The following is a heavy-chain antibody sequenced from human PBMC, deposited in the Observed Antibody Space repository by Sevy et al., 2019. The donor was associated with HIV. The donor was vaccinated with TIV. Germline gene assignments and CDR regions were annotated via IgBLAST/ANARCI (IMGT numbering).Heavy chain of an antibody. Sequence: ASVKVSCKASGYTFTSYGISWVRQAPGQGLEWMGWISTYNGNTNYAQNLQGSVTMTTDTSTSTAYMELRSLRSDDTAVYYCATRMVGNPFDYWGQRTLVTVSS. CDR2: ISTYNGNT. D-gene: IGHD1-26*01. CDR1: GYTFTSYG. J-gene: IGHJ4*02. CDR3: ATRMVGNPFDY. V-gene: IGHV1-18*01.